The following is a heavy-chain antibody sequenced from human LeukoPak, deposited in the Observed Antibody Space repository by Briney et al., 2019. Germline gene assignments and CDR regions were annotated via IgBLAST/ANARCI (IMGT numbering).Heavy chain of an antibody. CDR3: AKDSVLRFLEWSPRPYYMDV. J-gene: IGHJ6*03. CDR1: GFTVSSNY. CDR2: IRYDGSNK. V-gene: IGHV3-30*02. D-gene: IGHD3-3*01. Sequence: GSLRLSCAASGFTVSSNYMSWVRQAPGKGLEWVAFIRYDGSNKYYADSVKGRFTISRDNSKNTLYLQMNSLRAEDTAVYYCAKDSVLRFLEWSPRPYYMDVWGKGTTVTVSS.